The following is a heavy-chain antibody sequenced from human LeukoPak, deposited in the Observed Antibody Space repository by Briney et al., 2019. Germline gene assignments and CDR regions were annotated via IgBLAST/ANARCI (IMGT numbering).Heavy chain of an antibody. J-gene: IGHJ4*02. CDR2: ITGSGGGT. V-gene: IGHV3-23*01. Sequence: PGGSLRLSCATSGFTFRMYDMNWVRQAPGRGLKWVSGITGSGGGTYYADSVKGRFTISRDNAKNTLYLQMNSLRAEDTAVYYCARYYGSGTYALDYWGQGTLVTVSS. D-gene: IGHD3-10*01. CDR3: ARYYGSGTYALDY. CDR1: GFTFRMYD.